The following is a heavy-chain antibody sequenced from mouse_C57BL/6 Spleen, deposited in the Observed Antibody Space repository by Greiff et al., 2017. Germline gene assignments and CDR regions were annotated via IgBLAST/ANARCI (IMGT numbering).Heavy chain of an antibody. J-gene: IGHJ4*01. D-gene: IGHD2-3*01. CDR2: INPNNGGT. CDR3: ARSPDGYYRYYYAMDY. V-gene: IGHV1-22*01. Sequence: EVKLMESGPELVKPGASVKMSCKASGFTFTDYNMHWVKQSHGKSLEWIGYINPNNGGTSYNQKFKGKATLTVNKSSSTAYMELRSLTSEDSAVYYCARSPDGYYRYYYAMDYWGQGTSVTVSS. CDR1: GFTFTDYN.